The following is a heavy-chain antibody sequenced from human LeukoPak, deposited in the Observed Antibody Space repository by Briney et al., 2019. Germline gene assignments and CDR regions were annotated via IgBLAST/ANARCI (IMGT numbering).Heavy chain of an antibody. CDR2: IKSKTDDGTT. D-gene: IGHD6-13*01. Sequence: GGSLRLSCAASGFIFSNAWMSWVRQAPGKGLEWVGRIKSKTDDGTTDYAAPVKGRFTISRDDSKNTLYLQMNSLKTEDTAVYYCTRGAAAGNNYWGQGTLVTVSS. J-gene: IGHJ4*02. CDR1: GFIFSNAW. V-gene: IGHV3-15*01. CDR3: TRGAAAGNNY.